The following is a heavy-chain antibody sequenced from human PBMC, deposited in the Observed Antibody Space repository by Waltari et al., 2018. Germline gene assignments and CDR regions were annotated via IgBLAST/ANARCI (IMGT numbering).Heavy chain of an antibody. Sequence: QVQLQESGPGLVKPSETLSLTCAVSGYSISSGYSWGWIWQPPGKGLECIGNIYNTGSTYYNPSLKGRVTISVDTSKNQFSLKLSSVTAADTAVYYCARDRSGYFMDWGQGSLVTVSS. CDR3: ARDRSGYFMD. CDR2: IYNTGST. CDR1: GYSISSGYS. V-gene: IGHV4-38-2*01. D-gene: IGHD3-3*01. J-gene: IGHJ4*02.